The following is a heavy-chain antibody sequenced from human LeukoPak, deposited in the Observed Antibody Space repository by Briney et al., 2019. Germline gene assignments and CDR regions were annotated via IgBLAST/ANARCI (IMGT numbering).Heavy chain of an antibody. CDR1: GFTFSSYW. J-gene: IGHJ3*01. V-gene: IGHV3-74*01. CDR2: INSDGSIT. CDR3: AGGISATGGG. D-gene: IGHD6-13*01. Sequence: PGGSLRLSCADSGFTFSSYWMHWVRQAPGKGLVWVSRINSDGSITTYADSVKGRFTISRDNAKNTLSLQMNSLSAEDTAVYYCAGGISATGGGWGQGTMVTVSS.